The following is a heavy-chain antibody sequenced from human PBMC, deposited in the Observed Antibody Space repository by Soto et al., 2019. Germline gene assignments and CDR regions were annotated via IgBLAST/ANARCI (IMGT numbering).Heavy chain of an antibody. J-gene: IGHJ4*02. CDR2: IYPSGST. V-gene: IGHV4-34*01. CDR1: GGSFSGYY. Sequence: SETLSLTCAVYGGSFSGYYWSWIRQPPGKGLEWIGEIYPSGSTTYNPSLKSRLTMSLDTSRNQLSLKLSSVTAADTAVYYCARDLYSWSRFRGQGTLVTVSS. D-gene: IGHD3-3*01. CDR3: ARDLYSWSRF.